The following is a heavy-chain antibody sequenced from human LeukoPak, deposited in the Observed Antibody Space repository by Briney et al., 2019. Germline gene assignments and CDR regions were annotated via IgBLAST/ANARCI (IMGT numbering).Heavy chain of an antibody. CDR2: ISSSTTYI. V-gene: IGHV3-21*06. CDR3: ARDGVSTGWDFDY. D-gene: IGHD6-19*01. J-gene: IGHJ4*02. Sequence: PGGSLRLYCSASGFTFSSYSMNWDRPAPGIGLKWVSSISSSTTYIYYEDSVKGRFTISTANTTNSLYWEMYSLREEDRAVYYGARDGVSTGWDFDYWGQGTLVTVSS. CDR1: GFTFSSYS.